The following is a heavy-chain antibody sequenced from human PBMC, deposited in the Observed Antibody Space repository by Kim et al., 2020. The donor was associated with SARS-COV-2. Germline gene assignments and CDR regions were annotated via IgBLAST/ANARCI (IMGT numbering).Heavy chain of an antibody. J-gene: IGHJ3*01. D-gene: IGHD2-2*01. V-gene: IGHV1-69*04. CDR1: GGTFSSYA. Sequence: SVKVSCKASGGTFSSYAISWVRQAPGQGLEWMGRIIPILGIANYAQKFQGRVTITADKSTSTAYMELSSLRSEDTAAYYCARSMRGSIVVVPAAMDAFD. CDR3: ARSMRGSIVVVPAAMDAFD. CDR2: IIPILGIA.